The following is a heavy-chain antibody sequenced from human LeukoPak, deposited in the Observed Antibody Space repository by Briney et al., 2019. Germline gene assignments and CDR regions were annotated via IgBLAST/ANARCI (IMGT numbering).Heavy chain of an antibody. D-gene: IGHD3-10*01. CDR2: ISWNSGSI. J-gene: IGHJ4*02. V-gene: IGHV3-20*04. CDR3: ARGYGSGSPFDY. CDR1: GFTFDDYG. Sequence: GGSLRLSCAASGFTFDDYGMSWVRQAPGKGLEWVSGISWNSGSIGYADSVKGRFTISRDNSKNTLYLQMNSLRAEDTAVYYCARGYGSGSPFDYWGQGTLVTVSS.